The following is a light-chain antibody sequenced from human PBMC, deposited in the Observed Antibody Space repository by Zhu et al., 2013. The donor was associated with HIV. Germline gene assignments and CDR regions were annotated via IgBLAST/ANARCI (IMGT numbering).Light chain of an antibody. CDR1: QSISSTY. CDR2: GAS. CDR3: QQYGTSPRT. J-gene: IGKJ1*01. V-gene: IGKV3-20*01. Sequence: DIVLTQSPGTLSLSPGERATLSCRASQSISSTYLAWYQQKPGQAPRLLIYGASSRATGIPERFSGSGSGTDFTLTISRLEPEDFAVYYCQQYGTSPRTFGQGTKVE.